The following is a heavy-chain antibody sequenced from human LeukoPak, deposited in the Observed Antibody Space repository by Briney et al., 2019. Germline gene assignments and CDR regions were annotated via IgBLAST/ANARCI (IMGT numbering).Heavy chain of an antibody. CDR2: MNPKSGNT. V-gene: IGHV1-8*03. J-gene: IGHJ5*02. Sequence: ASVKVSCKASGYTFTSYDINWVRQVTGQGLEWMGWMNPKSGNTGYAQKFQGRVTITADESTSTAYMELSSLRSEDTAVYYCARAPIAAAGKNWFDPWGQGTLVTVSS. CDR1: GYTFTSYD. CDR3: ARAPIAAAGKNWFDP. D-gene: IGHD6-13*01.